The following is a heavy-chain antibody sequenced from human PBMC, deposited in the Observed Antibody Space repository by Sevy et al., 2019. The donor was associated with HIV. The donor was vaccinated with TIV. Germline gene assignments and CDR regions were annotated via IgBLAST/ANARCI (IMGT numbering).Heavy chain of an antibody. J-gene: IGHJ4*02. D-gene: IGHD3-3*01. V-gene: IGHV4-39*01. CDR2: IYYSGST. CDR3: ARVNDFWSGYSKTYYFDY. CDR1: GGSISSSSYY. Sequence: SETLSLTCTVSGGSISSSSYYWGWISQPPGKGLEWIGSIYYSGSTYYNPSLKSRVTISVDTSKNQFSLKLSSVTAADTAVYYCARVNDFWSGYSKTYYFDYWGQGTLVTVSS.